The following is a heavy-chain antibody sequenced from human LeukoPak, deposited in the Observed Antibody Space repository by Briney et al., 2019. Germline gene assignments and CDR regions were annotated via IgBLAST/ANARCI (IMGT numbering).Heavy chain of an antibody. J-gene: IGHJ4*02. CDR1: GYTFTGYY. V-gene: IGHV1-2*02. CDR3: ARAVVVVAAPTDY. D-gene: IGHD2-15*01. CDR2: INPNSGGT. Sequence: ASVKVSCKASGYTFTGYYMHWVRQAPGQGLEWMGWINPNSGGTNYAQKFQGRVTMTRDASISTAYTELSRLRSDDTAVYYCARAVVVVAAPTDYWGQGTLVTVSS.